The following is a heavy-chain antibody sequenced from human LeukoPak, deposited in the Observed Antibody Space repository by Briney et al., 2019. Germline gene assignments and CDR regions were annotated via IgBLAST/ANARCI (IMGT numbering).Heavy chain of an antibody. J-gene: IGHJ6*03. CDR3: ARDLSLAQYNWNYGPYMDV. D-gene: IGHD1-7*01. CDR2: IIPIFGTA. CDR1: GGTFSSYA. Sequence: SVKVSCKASGGTFSSYAISWVRQAPGQGLEWMGGIIPIFGTANYAQKFQGRVTITTDESTSTAYMELSSLRSEDTAVYYCARDLSLAQYNWNYGPYMDVWGKGTTVTVSS. V-gene: IGHV1-69*05.